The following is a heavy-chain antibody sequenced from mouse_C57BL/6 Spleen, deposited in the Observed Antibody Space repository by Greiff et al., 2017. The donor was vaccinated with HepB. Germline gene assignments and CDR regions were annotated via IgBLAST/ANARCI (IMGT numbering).Heavy chain of an antibody. Sequence: QVQLQQPGAELVRPGSSVKLSCKASGYTFTSYWMHWVKQRPIQGLEWIGNIDPSDSETHYNQKFKDKATLTVDKSSSTAYMQLSSLTSEDSAVYYGARDGNLAWFAYWGQGTLVTVSA. D-gene: IGHD2-1*01. CDR1: GYTFTSYW. V-gene: IGHV1-52*01. J-gene: IGHJ3*01. CDR2: IDPSDSET. CDR3: ARDGNLAWFAY.